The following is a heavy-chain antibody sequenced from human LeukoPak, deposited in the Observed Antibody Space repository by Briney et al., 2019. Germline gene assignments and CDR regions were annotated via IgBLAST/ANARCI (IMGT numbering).Heavy chain of an antibody. J-gene: IGHJ4*02. CDR1: GGSMRHSY. Sequence: PSETLSLTCSVSGGSMRHSYWTWIRQTLEKGLEWIGYVYDNGNSNSRSSLRSRVSMSVDTSKNEFSLKLSSVTAADTAVYFCARGSRYKPDFFDDWGLGTPVTVSS. V-gene: IGHV4-59*01. CDR2: VYDNGNS. D-gene: IGHD3-3*01. CDR3: ARGSRYKPDFFDD.